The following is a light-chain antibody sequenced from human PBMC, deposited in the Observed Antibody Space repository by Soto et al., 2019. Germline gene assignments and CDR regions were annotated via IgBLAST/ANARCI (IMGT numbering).Light chain of an antibody. CDR3: AAWDDSLNGPV. V-gene: IGLV1-44*01. CDR1: SSNIGGNT. Sequence: QSVLTQPPSASGTPGQRVTISCSGSSSNIGGNTVSWYQQLPGTAHKLLIYKNNQRPSGVPARFSGYKSGTSASVAISGLQSEDETDYYCAAWDDSLNGPVFGTGTKLTVL. J-gene: IGLJ1*01. CDR2: KNN.